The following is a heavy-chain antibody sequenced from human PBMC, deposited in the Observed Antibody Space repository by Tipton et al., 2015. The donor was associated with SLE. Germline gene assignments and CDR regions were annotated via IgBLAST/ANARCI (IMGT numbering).Heavy chain of an antibody. CDR3: ARDLGRLYFDY. CDR1: GFSISSGYY. CDR2: IYHSGST. D-gene: IGHD3-16*01. J-gene: IGHJ4*02. Sequence: LRLSCAVSGFSISSGYYWGWIRQPPGKGLEWIGSIYHSGSTYYNPSLKSRVTISVDTSKNQFSLKLSSVTAADTAVYYCARDLGRLYFDYWGQGTLVTVSS. V-gene: IGHV4-38-2*02.